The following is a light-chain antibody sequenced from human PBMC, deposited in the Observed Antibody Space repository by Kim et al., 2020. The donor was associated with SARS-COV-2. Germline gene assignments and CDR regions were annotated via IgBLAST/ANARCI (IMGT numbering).Light chain of an antibody. Sequence: ASIGDRVTIACRASQSISSWVAWYQQKPGKAPKLLIYKATGLETGDPARFSGRGSGTQFTLSINNLQPDDFATYYCQQYSSYPYTFGQGTKLEI. CDR3: QQYSSYPYT. V-gene: IGKV1-5*03. J-gene: IGKJ2*01. CDR1: QSISSW. CDR2: KAT.